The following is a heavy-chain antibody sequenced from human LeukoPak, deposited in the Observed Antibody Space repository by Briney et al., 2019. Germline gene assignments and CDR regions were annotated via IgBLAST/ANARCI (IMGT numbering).Heavy chain of an antibody. CDR2: IIPILGIA. D-gene: IGHD6-13*01. CDR1: GGTFSSYA. J-gene: IGHJ4*02. CDR3: ARGKSSRDFDY. Sequence: EASVKVSCKASGGTFSSYAISWVRQAPGQGLEWMGRIIPILGIANYAQKFQGRVTITADKSTSTAYMELRSLRSDDTAVYYCARGKSSRDFDYWGQGTLVTVSS. V-gene: IGHV1-69*04.